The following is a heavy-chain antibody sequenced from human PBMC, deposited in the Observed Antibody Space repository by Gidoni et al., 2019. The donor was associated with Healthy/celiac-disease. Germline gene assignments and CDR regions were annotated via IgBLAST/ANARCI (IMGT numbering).Heavy chain of an antibody. CDR1: GGTFNSYA. V-gene: IGHV1-69*01. J-gene: IGHJ4*02. D-gene: IGHD4-4*01. Sequence: QVQLVQSGAELKKTGSSVKVSCKASGGTFNSYAIRWVRQAPGQGLEWMGGIIPIFGTANYAQKFQGRVTITANESTSTAYMELSSLRSEDTAVYYCARGFVQYFDYWGQGTLVTVSS. CDR3: ARGFVQYFDY. CDR2: IIPIFGTA.